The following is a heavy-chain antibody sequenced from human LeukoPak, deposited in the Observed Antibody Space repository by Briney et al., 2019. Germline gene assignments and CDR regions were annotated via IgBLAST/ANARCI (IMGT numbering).Heavy chain of an antibody. V-gene: IGHV3-23*01. Sequence: GGSLRLSCAASGFTFSSYAMSCVRQAPGKALEWVSAISGSGGRTYYADYVKGRFTISRDNSKNTLYVQMNSLRAEDTAVYYCAKEPYYDILTDNWYVHWGEGRLVTVSS. CDR1: GFTFSSYA. CDR3: AKEPYYDILTDNWYVH. J-gene: IGHJ5*02. D-gene: IGHD3-9*01. CDR2: ISGSGGRT.